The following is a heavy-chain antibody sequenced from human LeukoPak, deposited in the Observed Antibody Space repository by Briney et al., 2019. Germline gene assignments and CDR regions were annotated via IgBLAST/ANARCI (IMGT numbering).Heavy chain of an antibody. Sequence: PGGSLRLSCAASGFTFSSYAMHWVRQAPGKGLEWVAVISYDGSNKYYADSVKGRSTISRDNSKNTLYLQMNSLRAEDTAVYYCARDVTASVVVSLAGFDPWGQGTLVTVSS. CDR1: GFTFSSYA. CDR3: ARDVTASVVVSLAGFDP. D-gene: IGHD2-15*01. CDR2: ISYDGSNK. J-gene: IGHJ5*02. V-gene: IGHV3-30*04.